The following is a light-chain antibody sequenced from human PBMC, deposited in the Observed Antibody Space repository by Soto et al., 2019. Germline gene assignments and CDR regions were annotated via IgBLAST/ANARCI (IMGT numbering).Light chain of an antibody. CDR3: QAWATNTVV. Sequence: SYELTQPPSVSVSPGQTASITCSGDKLGDKYAFWYQQKPGQSPVLVIYQDNKRPSGIPERFSGSNSGNTATLTNSGTQALDEADYFCQAWATNTVVFGGGTQLTVL. CDR2: QDN. CDR1: KLGDKY. J-gene: IGLJ2*01. V-gene: IGLV3-1*01.